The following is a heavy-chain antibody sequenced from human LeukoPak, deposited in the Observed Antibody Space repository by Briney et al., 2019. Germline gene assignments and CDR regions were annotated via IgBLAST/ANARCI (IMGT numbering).Heavy chain of an antibody. CDR3: ARRRRYCSSTSCYDWFDP. CDR1: GFTVSSNY. CDR2: IYSGGST. J-gene: IGHJ5*02. Sequence: QPGGSLRLSCAASGFTVSSNYMSWVRQAPGKGLEWFSVIYSGGSTYYADSVKGRFTISRDNSKNTPYLQMNSLRAEDTAVYYCARRRRYCSSTSCYDWFDPWGQGTLVTVSS. V-gene: IGHV3-53*01. D-gene: IGHD2-2*01.